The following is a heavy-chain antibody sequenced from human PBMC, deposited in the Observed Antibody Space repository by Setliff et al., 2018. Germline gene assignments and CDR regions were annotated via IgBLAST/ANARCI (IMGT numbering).Heavy chain of an antibody. CDR1: GFTFSSYA. J-gene: IGHJ6*02. Sequence: PGGSLRLSCAASGFTFSSYAMSWVRQAPGEGLEWVSAISGSGGSTYYADSVKGRFTISRDDSNNTLYLQMTSLRAEDTAVYYCAGCGYGQYYAMDVWGQGTTVTVSS. D-gene: IGHD5-12*01. V-gene: IGHV3-23*01. CDR3: AGCGYGQYYAMDV. CDR2: ISGSGGST.